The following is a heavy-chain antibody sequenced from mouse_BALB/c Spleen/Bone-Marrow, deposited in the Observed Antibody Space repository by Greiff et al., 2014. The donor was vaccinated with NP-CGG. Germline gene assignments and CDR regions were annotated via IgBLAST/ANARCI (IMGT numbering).Heavy chain of an antibody. CDR2: IILSTGYT. CDR1: GYTFTNYW. Sequence: QVQLKESGAELAKPGASVKMSCKASGYTFTNYWMHWVKQRPGQGLEWIGYIILSTGYTEYNQKFKDKATLTADKSSSTAYMQLSSLTSEDSAVYYCARDDYDDYWGQGTTLTVSS. CDR3: ARDDYDDY. D-gene: IGHD2-4*01. J-gene: IGHJ2*01. V-gene: IGHV1-7*01.